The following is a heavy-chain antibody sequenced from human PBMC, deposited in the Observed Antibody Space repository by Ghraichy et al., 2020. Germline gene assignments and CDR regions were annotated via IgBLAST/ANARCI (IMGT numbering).Heavy chain of an antibody. CDR1: GFTLSGHW. Sequence: GGPLRLSCAASGFTLSGHWMHWVRQAPGKGLVWVSRTNDDGSTTSYADSVKGRFTISRDNANNTPYLQMNNLRAEDTAMYYCARGTSSWYNAFDIWGQGTMVIVSS. CDR3: ARGTSSWYNAFDI. D-gene: IGHD6-13*01. V-gene: IGHV3-74*01. J-gene: IGHJ3*02. CDR2: TNDDGSTT.